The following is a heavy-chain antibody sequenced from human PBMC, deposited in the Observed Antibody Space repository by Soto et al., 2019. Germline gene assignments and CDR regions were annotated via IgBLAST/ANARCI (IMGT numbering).Heavy chain of an antibody. J-gene: IGHJ4*02. D-gene: IGHD2-15*01. V-gene: IGHV3-30*14. CDR1: GIIFKPYT. CDR2: ISYRGDTS. Sequence: QVQVVESGGGVVPPGESLRLSCVVDGIIFKPYTMHWVRQAPGKGLESVAAISYRGDTSYDADSVEGRFTVSRDNSKNTVYLQMTGLRPEDTALYYCSRAGLGNYCGGDSCYSLDYWGPGTLVTVSS. CDR3: SRAGLGNYCGGDSCYSLDY.